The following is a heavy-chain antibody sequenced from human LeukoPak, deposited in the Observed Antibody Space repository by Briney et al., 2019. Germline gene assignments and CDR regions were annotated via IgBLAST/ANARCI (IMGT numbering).Heavy chain of an antibody. CDR3: ARGMVRDFDY. V-gene: IGHV4-34*01. D-gene: IGHD3-10*01. CDR2: INHSGST. J-gene: IGHJ4*02. CDR1: GGSFSGYY. Sequence: PSETLSLTCAVYGGSFSGYYWSWIRQPPGKGLEWIGEINHSGSTNYNPSLKSRVTISVDTSKNQFSLKLSSVTAADTAVYYCARGMVRDFDYWGQGTLVTVSS.